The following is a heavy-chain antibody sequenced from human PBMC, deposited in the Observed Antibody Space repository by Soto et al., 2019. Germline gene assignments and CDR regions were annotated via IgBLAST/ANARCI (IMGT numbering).Heavy chain of an antibody. J-gene: IGHJ5*02. CDR2: IYYSGST. CDR1: GGSISSGGYY. V-gene: IGHV4-31*03. CDR3: AAAGCGRSTSCLPSWFDP. Sequence: QVQLQESGPGLVKPSQTLSLTCTVSGGSISSGGYYWSWIRQHPGKGLEWIGYIYYSGSTYYNPSLKRRVTISVDTSKNQFSLELSSVTAADTAVYYCAAAGCGRSTSCLPSWFDPWGQGTLVTVSS. D-gene: IGHD2-2*01.